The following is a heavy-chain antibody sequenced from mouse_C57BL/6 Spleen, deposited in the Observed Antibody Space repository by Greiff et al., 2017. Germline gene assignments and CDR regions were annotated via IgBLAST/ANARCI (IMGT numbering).Heavy chain of an antibody. J-gene: IGHJ2*01. V-gene: IGHV14-4*01. CDR2: IDPENGDT. D-gene: IGHD1-1*01. CDR1: GFNIKDDY. CDR3: TTRGSSYYFDY. Sequence: VQLQQSGAELVRPGASVKLSCTASGFNIKDDYMHWVKQRPEQGLEWIGWIDPENGDTEYASKFQGKATITADTSSNTAYLQLSSLTSEDTAVYYCTTRGSSYYFDYWGQGTTLSVSS.